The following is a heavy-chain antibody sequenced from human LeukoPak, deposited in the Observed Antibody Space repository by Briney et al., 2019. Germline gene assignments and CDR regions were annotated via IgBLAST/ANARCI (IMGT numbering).Heavy chain of an antibody. CDR3: ARGDYDYVFDY. CDR2: IYYSGST. Sequence: SETLSLTCTVSGGSISSGNYYWSWIRQPPGKGLEWIGYIYYSGSTYYNPSLKSRVTISVDTSKNQFSLKLSSVTAADTAVYYCARGDYDYVFDYWGQGTLVTVSS. J-gene: IGHJ4*02. D-gene: IGHD3-16*01. CDR1: GGSISSGNYY. V-gene: IGHV4-30-4*01.